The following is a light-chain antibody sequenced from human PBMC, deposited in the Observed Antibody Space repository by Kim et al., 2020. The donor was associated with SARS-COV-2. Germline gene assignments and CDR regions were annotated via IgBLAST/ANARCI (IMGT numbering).Light chain of an antibody. Sequence: VFPGHTASFTCSGDKLGDKYSSCYQKKSGQSPVLVIYQDNKRPSGIPERFSGSNSGNTATLTISGTRAMDEADNYCQAWDSSTYVFGPGTKVTVL. J-gene: IGLJ1*01. CDR3: QAWDSSTYV. V-gene: IGLV3-1*01. CDR2: QDN. CDR1: KLGDKY.